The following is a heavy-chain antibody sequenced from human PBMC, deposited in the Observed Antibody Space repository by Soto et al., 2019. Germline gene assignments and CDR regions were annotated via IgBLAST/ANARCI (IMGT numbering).Heavy chain of an antibody. D-gene: IGHD2-15*01. J-gene: IGHJ6*03. CDR1: GFTFSSYW. V-gene: IGHV3-74*01. Sequence: GGSLRLSCAASGFTFSSYWMHWVRQAPGKGLVWVSRINSDGNNTNYADSVKGRFTISRDNAKNTLYLQMNSLRAEDTAVYYCARTGRYCSGGSCSRRYYYYYMDVWGKGTTVTVSS. CDR2: INSDGNNT. CDR3: ARTGRYCSGGSCSRRYYYYYMDV.